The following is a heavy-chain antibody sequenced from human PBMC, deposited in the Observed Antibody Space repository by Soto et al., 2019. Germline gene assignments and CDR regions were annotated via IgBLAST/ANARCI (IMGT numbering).Heavy chain of an antibody. Sequence: QVTLQESGPGLVKPPGTLSLTCAVSGVSGGSVNNNYWWTWVRQSPGKGLEWIGHIFFTGATNYSPSLKSRVTMSVDSSKSQFSLNLTSVSAADSAIYYCARARPDSAGSSLGRRLDVWGQGTTVTVSS. CDR2: IFFTGAT. V-gene: IGHV4-4*03. D-gene: IGHD3-10*01. CDR1: GGSVNNNYW. J-gene: IGHJ6*02. CDR3: ARARPDSAGSSLGRRLDV.